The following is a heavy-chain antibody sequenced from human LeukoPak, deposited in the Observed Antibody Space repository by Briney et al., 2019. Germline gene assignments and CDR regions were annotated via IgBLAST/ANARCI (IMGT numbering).Heavy chain of an antibody. V-gene: IGHV3-30*02. Sequence: GGSLRLSCAAPGFTFSSYGMHWVRQAPGKGLEWVAFIRYDGSNKYYADSVKGRFTISRDNSKNTLYLQMNSLRAEDTAVYYCAKGQMTSGYWGQGTLVTVSS. CDR2: IRYDGSNK. CDR1: GFTFSSYG. D-gene: IGHD2-2*01. CDR3: AKGQMTSGY. J-gene: IGHJ4*02.